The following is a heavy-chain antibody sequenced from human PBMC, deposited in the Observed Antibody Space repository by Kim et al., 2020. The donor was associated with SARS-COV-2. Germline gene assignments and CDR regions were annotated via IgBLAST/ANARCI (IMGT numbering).Heavy chain of an antibody. CDR3: ARGVTY. D-gene: IGHD2-21*02. J-gene: IGHJ4*02. Sequence: GGSLRLSCAASGLTFGTYVVSWVRQAPGKGLEWVSGITSNSITSYIDSVKGRFTISRDNSKNTMYLQMNNLRADDTALYFCARGVTYWGQGTLVTVSP. CDR2: ITSNSIT. V-gene: IGHV3-23*01. CDR1: GLTFGTYV.